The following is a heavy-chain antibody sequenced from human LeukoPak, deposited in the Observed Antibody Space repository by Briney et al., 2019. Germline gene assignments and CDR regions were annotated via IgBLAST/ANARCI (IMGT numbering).Heavy chain of an antibody. J-gene: IGHJ4*02. V-gene: IGHV3-21*01. Sequence: PGGSLRLSCAASGFTFSSYSMNWARQAPGKGLEWVSSISSSSSYISYADSVKGRFTISRDNAKNSLYLQINSLRAEDTAVYYCARDSGYDYAAFNYWGQGTLVTVSS. CDR3: ARDSGYDYAAFNY. CDR1: GFTFSSYS. CDR2: ISSSSSYI. D-gene: IGHD5-12*01.